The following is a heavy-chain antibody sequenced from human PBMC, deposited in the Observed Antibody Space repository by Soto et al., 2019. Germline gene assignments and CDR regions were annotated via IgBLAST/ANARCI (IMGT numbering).Heavy chain of an antibody. J-gene: IGHJ4*02. Sequence: SETLSLTCTVSGGSISSGGYYWSWIRQHPGKGLEWIGYIYYSGSTYYNPSLKSRVTISVDTSKNQFSLKLSSVTAADTAAYYCARWVIYYYGSGSLDYWGQGTLVTVSS. CDR2: IYYSGST. CDR3: ARWVIYYYGSGSLDY. CDR1: GGSISSGGYY. V-gene: IGHV4-31*03. D-gene: IGHD3-10*01.